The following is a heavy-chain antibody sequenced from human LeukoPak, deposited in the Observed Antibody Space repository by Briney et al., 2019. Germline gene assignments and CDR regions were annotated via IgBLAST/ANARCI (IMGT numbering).Heavy chain of an antibody. Sequence: ASVKVSCKASGYTFSSYALNWVRQVPGQGLEWMGWINTATGNPTYAQGFTGRFVFSLDTSVSTAYLQISSLKTEDTAVYYCARDSGRMTIFGVVIMSWFDPWGQGTLVTVSS. D-gene: IGHD3-3*01. J-gene: IGHJ5*02. CDR2: INTATGNP. CDR3: ARDSGRMTIFGVVIMSWFDP. CDR1: GYTFSSYA. V-gene: IGHV7-4-1*02.